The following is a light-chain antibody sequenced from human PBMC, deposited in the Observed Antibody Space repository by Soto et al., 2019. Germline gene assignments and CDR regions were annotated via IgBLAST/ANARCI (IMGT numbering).Light chain of an antibody. V-gene: IGLV2-14*01. CDR3: ASKTASTFVL. CDR1: SSDVGGYNY. CDR2: EVS. J-gene: IGLJ3*02. Sequence: QSALTQPASVPGSPGQSITTSCTGTSSDVGGYNYVSWYQQHPGKAPKLMIYEVSNRPSGVSNRFSGSKSGNTASLTISGLLAEDEATYYCASKTASTFVLFGGGTKVTVL.